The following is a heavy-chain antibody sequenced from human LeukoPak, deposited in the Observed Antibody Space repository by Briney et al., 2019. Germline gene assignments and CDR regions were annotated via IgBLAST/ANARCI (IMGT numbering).Heavy chain of an antibody. J-gene: IGHJ4*02. Sequence: GGSLRLSCAASGFTFSSYAMSWVRQAPGKELEWVSAISGSGGSTYYADSVKGRFTISRDNAKNTLYLQMNSLRVEDTTMYYCARGEAVAGTDHWGQGVLVTVSS. CDR2: ISGSGGST. D-gene: IGHD6-19*01. CDR1: GFTFSSYA. CDR3: ARGEAVAGTDH. V-gene: IGHV3-23*01.